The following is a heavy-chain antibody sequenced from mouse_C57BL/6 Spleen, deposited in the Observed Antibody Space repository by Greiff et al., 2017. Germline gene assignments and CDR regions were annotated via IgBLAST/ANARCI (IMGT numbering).Heavy chain of an antibody. Sequence: EVQWVESGGDLVKPGGSLKLSCAASGFTFSSYGMSWVRQTPDKRLEWVATISSGGSYTYYPDSVKGRFTISRDNAKNTLYLQMSSLKSEDTAMYYCARPHYDYGKFAYWGQGTLVTVSA. V-gene: IGHV5-6*01. D-gene: IGHD2-4*01. CDR2: ISSGGSYT. CDR1: GFTFSSYG. CDR3: ARPHYDYGKFAY. J-gene: IGHJ3*01.